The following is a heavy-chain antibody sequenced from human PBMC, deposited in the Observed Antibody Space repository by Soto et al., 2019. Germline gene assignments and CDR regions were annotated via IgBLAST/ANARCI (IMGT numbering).Heavy chain of an antibody. J-gene: IGHJ4*02. D-gene: IGHD4-4*01. Sequence: EVQLLESGGGLVQPAGSLRLSCAASGFTFNAYAMTWVRQAPGKGLEWVSAIGGSGGNRYYAASVKGRFTISRDNSKHTLDLQTSRLRVEDTAVHYCARVASDYINSVDHWGQGILVTVSS. CDR1: GFTFNAYA. CDR2: IGGSGGNR. CDR3: ARVASDYINSVDH. V-gene: IGHV3-23*01.